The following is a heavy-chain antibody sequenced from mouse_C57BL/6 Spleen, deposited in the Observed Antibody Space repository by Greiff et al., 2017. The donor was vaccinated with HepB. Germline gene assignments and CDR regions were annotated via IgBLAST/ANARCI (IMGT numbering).Heavy chain of an antibody. CDR2: ISYSGST. J-gene: IGHJ4*01. D-gene: IGHD2-3*01. CDR3: ARGDGYYEGDAMDY. V-gene: IGHV3-1*01. Sequence: EVQLVESGPGMVKPSQSLSLTCTVTGYSITSGYDWHWIRHFPGNKLEWMGYISYSGSTNYNPSLKSRISITHDTSKNHFFLKLNSVTTEDTATYYCARGDGYYEGDAMDYWGQGTSVTVSS. CDR1: GYSITSGYD.